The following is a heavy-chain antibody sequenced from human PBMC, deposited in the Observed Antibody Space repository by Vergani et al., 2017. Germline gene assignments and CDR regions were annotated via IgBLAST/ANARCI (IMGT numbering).Heavy chain of an antibody. CDR2: INHSGST. V-gene: IGHV4-38-2*01. J-gene: IGHJ4*02. Sequence: QVQLQESGPGLVKPSETLSLTCAVSGYSISSGYYWSWIRQPPGKGLEWIGEINHSGSTNYNPSLKSRVTISVDTSKNQFSRKLSSVTAADTAVYYCARSVCWSGYYIVRAYYFDYWGQGTLVTVSS. D-gene: IGHD3-3*01. CDR3: ARSVCWSGYYIVRAYYFDY. CDR1: GYSISSGYY.